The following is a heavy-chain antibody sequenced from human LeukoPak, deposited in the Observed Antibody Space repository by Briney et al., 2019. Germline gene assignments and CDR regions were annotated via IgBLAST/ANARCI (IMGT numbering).Heavy chain of an antibody. CDR1: GFTFSDYY. J-gene: IGHJ5*02. CDR3: AREIMVRGVLWFDP. Sequence: GGSLRLSCAASGFTFSDYYMSWIRQAPGKGLEWISYISSSGSTIYYADSVKGRFTISRDNAKNSLYLQMNSLRAEDTAVYYCAREIMVRGVLWFDPWGQGTLVTVSS. D-gene: IGHD3-10*01. V-gene: IGHV3-11*01. CDR2: ISSSGSTI.